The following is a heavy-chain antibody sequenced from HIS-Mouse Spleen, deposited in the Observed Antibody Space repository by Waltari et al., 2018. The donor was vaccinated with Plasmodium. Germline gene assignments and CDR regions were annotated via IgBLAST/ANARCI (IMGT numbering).Heavy chain of an antibody. CDR2: INHSGST. CDR1: GGSFSGYY. V-gene: IGHV4-34*01. D-gene: IGHD3-10*01. CDR3: ARGLRGHYWYFDL. Sequence: AGLLKPSETLSLTCAVYGGSFSGYYWSWIRQPPGKGLEWIGEINHSGSTNYNPSLKSRVTISVDTAKNQFSLKLSSVTAADTAVYYCARGLRGHYWYFDLWGRGTLVTVSS. J-gene: IGHJ2*01.